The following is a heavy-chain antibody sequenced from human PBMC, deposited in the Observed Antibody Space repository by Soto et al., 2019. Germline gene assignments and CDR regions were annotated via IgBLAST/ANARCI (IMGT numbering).Heavy chain of an antibody. J-gene: IGHJ6*02. CDR3: ARGGHKGPFDWSPNYYGMDV. V-gene: IGHV4-34*01. CDR1: GGSFSGYY. Sequence: TSETLSLTCAVYGGSFSGYYWSWIRQPPGKGLEWIGEINHSGSTNYNPSLKSRVTISVDTSKNQFSLKLSSVTAADTAVYYCARGGHKGPFDWSPNYYGMDVWGQGTTVTVSS. D-gene: IGHD3-9*01. CDR2: INHSGST.